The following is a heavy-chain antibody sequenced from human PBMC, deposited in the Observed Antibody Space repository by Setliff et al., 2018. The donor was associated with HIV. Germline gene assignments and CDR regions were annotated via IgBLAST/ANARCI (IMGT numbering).Heavy chain of an antibody. J-gene: IGHJ4*02. CDR2: ISSSGTTI. CDR3: ARDLRSSHGSPNYFDY. V-gene: IGHV3-48*03. CDR1: GFTFGSYD. D-gene: IGHD2-15*01. Sequence: PGGSLRLSCAASGFTFGSYDMNWVRQAPGKGLEWVSYISSSGTTIYYADSVKGRFTISRDNAKNSLYLEMNSLRAEETAVYYCARDLRSSHGSPNYFDYWGRGALVTVSS.